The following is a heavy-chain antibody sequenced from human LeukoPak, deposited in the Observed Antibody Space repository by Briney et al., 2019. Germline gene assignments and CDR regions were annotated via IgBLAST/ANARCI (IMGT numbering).Heavy chain of an antibody. D-gene: IGHD5-12*01. CDR1: GDTFTSYD. J-gene: IGHJ3*02. CDR2: MNPNCGNT. Sequence: ASVKVSCKASGDTFTSYDINWVRQATGQGLEWMGWMNPNCGNTGYAQKFHGRVTMTTNTSISTAYMELSSLRSADTAVYYCARARRDIVATIYAFDIWGQGTMVTVSS. CDR3: ARARRDIVATIYAFDI. V-gene: IGHV1-8*01.